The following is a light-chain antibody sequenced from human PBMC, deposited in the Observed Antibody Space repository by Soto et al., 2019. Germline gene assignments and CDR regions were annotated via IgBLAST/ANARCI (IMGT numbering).Light chain of an antibody. Sequence: QSVLTQPPSASGTAGQVVTISCSGGDSNIGSNSVYWYQHLPRMAPKLLIYYNNQRPSAVPDRFSGSRSGTSASLAIVGLRSEDEAVYYCAAWDASLSACVFGNGTKVTVL. J-gene: IGLJ1*01. V-gene: IGLV1-47*02. CDR2: YNN. CDR1: DSNIGSNS. CDR3: AAWDASLSACV.